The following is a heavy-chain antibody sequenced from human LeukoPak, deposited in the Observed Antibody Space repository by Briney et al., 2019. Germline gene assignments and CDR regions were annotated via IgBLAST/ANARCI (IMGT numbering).Heavy chain of an antibody. J-gene: IGHJ4*02. Sequence: GRSLRLSCAASGFTFSSYGMHWVRQAPGKGLEWVAVIWYDGSNKYYADSVKGRFTISRDNSKNTLYLQMNSLRAEDTAVYYCARDSLAAAAIDYWGQGTLVTVSS. CDR2: IWYDGSNK. V-gene: IGHV3-33*01. CDR3: ARDSLAAAAIDY. CDR1: GFTFSSYG. D-gene: IGHD6-13*01.